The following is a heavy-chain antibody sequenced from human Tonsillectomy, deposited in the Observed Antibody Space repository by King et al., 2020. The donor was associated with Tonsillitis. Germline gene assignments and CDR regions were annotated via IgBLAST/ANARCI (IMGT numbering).Heavy chain of an antibody. D-gene: IGHD6-19*01. CDR1: GFTFSTYP. J-gene: IGHJ4*02. CDR3: VKVREYSSGQEDYFDY. V-gene: IGHV3-64D*06. Sequence: VQLVESGGGLVQPGGSLRLSCSASGFTFSTYPMHWVRQAPGKGLQYVSSISSNGAYPYYADSVNGRFIISRDNSKNTLYLQMSSLRAEDTAVYYCVKVREYSSGQEDYFDYWGQGTLVTVSS. CDR2: ISSNGAYP.